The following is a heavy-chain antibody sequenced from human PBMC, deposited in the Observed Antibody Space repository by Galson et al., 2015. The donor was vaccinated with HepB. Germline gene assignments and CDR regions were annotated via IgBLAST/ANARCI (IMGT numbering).Heavy chain of an antibody. CDR1: GFTFSRYW. Sequence: SLRLSCAASGFTFSRYWMRWLRQAPGKGLEWVASIKQDGSQIYYVDSVKGRFTISRDNAKNSLYLQMNSLRADDAAVYYCARECGGSSATETRGVWGKGTTVTVSS. J-gene: IGHJ6*03. D-gene: IGHD2-15*01. V-gene: IGHV3-7*01. CDR3: ARECGGSSATETRGV. CDR2: IKQDGSQI.